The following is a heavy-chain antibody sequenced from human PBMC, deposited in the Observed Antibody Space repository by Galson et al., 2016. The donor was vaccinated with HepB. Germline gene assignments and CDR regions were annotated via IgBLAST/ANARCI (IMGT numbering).Heavy chain of an antibody. CDR1: GFTFSSYS. CDR2: ISSSSSTI. CDR3: ARGGNSGRGSFDP. J-gene: IGHJ5*02. V-gene: IGHV3-48*02. D-gene: IGHD4-23*01. Sequence: SLRLSCAASGFTFSSYSMNWVRQAPGKGLEWISYISSSSSTIYCADSVKGRITISRENAKNSLNLQMISLRDEDTAMYYCARGGNSGRGSFDPWGQGTLVTVSS.